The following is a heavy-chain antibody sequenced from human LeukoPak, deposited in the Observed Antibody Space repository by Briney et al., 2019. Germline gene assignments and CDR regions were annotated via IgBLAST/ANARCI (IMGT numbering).Heavy chain of an antibody. Sequence: ASVKVSCKASGYTFTSYYIHWVRQAPGQGLEWMGIINPSGASTSYAQKFQGRVTMTRDMSTSTVYMELSSLRSEDTAVYYCARDYGVGGNSVPPYYWGQGTLVTVSS. V-gene: IGHV1-46*01. CDR1: GYTFTSYY. J-gene: IGHJ4*02. CDR2: INPSGAST. D-gene: IGHD4-23*01. CDR3: ARDYGVGGNSVPPYY.